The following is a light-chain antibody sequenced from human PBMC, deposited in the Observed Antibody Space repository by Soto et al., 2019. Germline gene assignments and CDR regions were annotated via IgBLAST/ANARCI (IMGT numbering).Light chain of an antibody. J-gene: IGKJ1*01. CDR2: GAS. CDR1: LSVSSTY. CDR3: RQYGSSPET. Sequence: EIVLTQSPGTLSLSPGERATLSCRARLSVSSTYLAWYQQKPGQAPGLIIYGASSRATGIPDRFSGSGSGTDFTLTISRLAPEDFAVYYCRQYGSSPETFGQGTKVDI. V-gene: IGKV3-20*01.